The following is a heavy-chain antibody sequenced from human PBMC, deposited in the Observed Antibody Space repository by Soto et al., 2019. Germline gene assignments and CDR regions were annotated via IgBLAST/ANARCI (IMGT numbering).Heavy chain of an antibody. CDR2: IYYSGST. J-gene: IGHJ5*02. Sequence: PSETLSLTCTVSGGSISSYYWSWIRQPPGKGLEWIGYIYYSGSTNYNPSLKSRVTISVDTSKNQFSLKLSSVTAADTAVYYCARTGPPNWTYCWFDPWGQGTLVTVSS. CDR1: GGSISSYY. V-gene: IGHV4-59*01. CDR3: ARTGPPNWTYCWFDP. D-gene: IGHD1-7*01.